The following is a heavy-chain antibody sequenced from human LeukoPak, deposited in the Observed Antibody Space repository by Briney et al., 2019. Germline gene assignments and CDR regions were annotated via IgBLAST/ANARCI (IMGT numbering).Heavy chain of an antibody. D-gene: IGHD3-9*01. J-gene: IGHJ4*02. CDR1: GFTFSSYS. Sequence: PGGSLRLSCAASGFTFSSYSMNWVRQAPGKGLEWVSSISSSSSYIYYADSVKGRFTISRDNAKNSLYLQMNSLRAEDTAAYYCARGGSNYDILTGYSYFDYWGQGTLVTVSS. V-gene: IGHV3-21*01. CDR2: ISSSSSYI. CDR3: ARGGSNYDILTGYSYFDY.